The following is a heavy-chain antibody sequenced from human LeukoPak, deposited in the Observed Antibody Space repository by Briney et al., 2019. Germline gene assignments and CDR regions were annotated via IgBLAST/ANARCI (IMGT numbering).Heavy chain of an antibody. D-gene: IGHD6-6*01. CDR3: AKGGDRSSSDY. CDR1: GFTFSNYA. CDR2: ISGSGSST. Sequence: PGGSLRLSCAASGFTFSNYAMNWVRQAPGKGLEWVSVISGSGSSTFYADSVKGRFTISRDNSKNTLFLQTNSLRAEDTAVYYCAKGGDRSSSDYWGQGTLVTVSS. V-gene: IGHV3-23*01. J-gene: IGHJ4*02.